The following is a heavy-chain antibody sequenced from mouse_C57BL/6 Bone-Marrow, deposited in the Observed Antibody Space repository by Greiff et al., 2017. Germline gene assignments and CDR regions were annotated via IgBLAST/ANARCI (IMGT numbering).Heavy chain of an antibody. CDR3: ARSDFNSAWFAY. J-gene: IGHJ3*01. CDR2: ISSGSSTI. D-gene: IGHD1-3*01. V-gene: IGHV5-17*01. CDR1: GFTFSDYG. Sequence: EVKLVESGGGLVKPGGSLKLSCAASGFTFSDYGMHWVRQAPEKGLEWVAYISSGSSTIYYADTVKGRFTISRDNAKNTLFLQMTSLRSEDTAMYYCARSDFNSAWFAYWGQGTLVTVSA.